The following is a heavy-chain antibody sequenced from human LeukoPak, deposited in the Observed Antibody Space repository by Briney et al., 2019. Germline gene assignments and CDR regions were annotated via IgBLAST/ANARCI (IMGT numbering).Heavy chain of an antibody. CDR3: ARLGYSSSRNWFDP. CDR2: IYYSGST. CDR1: GGSISSSSYY. V-gene: IGHV4-39*01. J-gene: IGHJ5*02. Sequence: PSETLSLTCTVSGGSISSSSYYWGWIRQPPGKGLEWIGIIYYSGSTYYNPSLKSPVTISLDTSKNQFSLKLSSVTAAGTAVYYCARLGYSSSRNWFDPWGQGTLVTVSS. D-gene: IGHD6-13*01.